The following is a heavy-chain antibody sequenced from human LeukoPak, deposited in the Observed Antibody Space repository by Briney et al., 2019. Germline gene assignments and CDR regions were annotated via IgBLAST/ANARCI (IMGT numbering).Heavy chain of an antibody. CDR2: ISYDGSNK. V-gene: IGHV3-30-3*01. CDR1: GFTFSSYA. CDR3: ARDSSCSGGSCYSPFDY. D-gene: IGHD2-15*01. Sequence: GGSLRLSCAASGFTFSSYAMHWVRQAPGKGLEWVAVISYDGSNKYYADSVKGRFTISRDNSKNTLYLQMNSLRAEDTAVYYCARDSSCSGGSCYSPFDYWGQGTLVTVSS. J-gene: IGHJ4*02.